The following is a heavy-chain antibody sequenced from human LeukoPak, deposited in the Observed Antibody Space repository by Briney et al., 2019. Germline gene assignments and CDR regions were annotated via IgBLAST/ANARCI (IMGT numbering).Heavy chain of an antibody. J-gene: IGHJ6*02. Sequence: GGSLRLSCAASGFTFSTYSMNWVRQAPGKGLEWVSYISSSSSTIYYAGSVQGRFTISRDSAKNSLYLQMNSLRAEDTAVYYCARGYYGSESYYSAEKHGMDVWGQGTTVTVSS. CDR2: ISSSSSTI. CDR3: ARGYYGSESYYSAEKHGMDV. CDR1: GFTFSTYS. D-gene: IGHD3-10*01. V-gene: IGHV3-48*04.